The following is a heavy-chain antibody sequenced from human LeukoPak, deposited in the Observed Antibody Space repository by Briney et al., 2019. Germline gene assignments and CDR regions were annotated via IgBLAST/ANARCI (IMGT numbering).Heavy chain of an antibody. J-gene: IGHJ6*02. CDR3: ARDYYGYYGMDV. Sequence: PGGSLRLSCAASGFTFSSYGMRWVRQAPGKGLEWVSYISSSSQNIYYADSVKGRFTISRDNAKNSLYLQMNSLRDEDTAVYYCARDYYGYYGMDVWGQGTTVTVSS. CDR1: GFTFSSYG. CDR2: ISSSSQNI. D-gene: IGHD3-10*01. V-gene: IGHV3-48*02.